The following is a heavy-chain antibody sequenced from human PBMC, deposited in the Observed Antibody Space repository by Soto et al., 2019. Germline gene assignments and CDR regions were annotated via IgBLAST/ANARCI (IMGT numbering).Heavy chain of an antibody. D-gene: IGHD6-19*01. CDR2: INHSGST. V-gene: IGHV4-34*01. Sequence: SETLSLTCAVYGGSFSGYYWSWIRQPPGKGLEWIGEINHSGSTNYNPSLKSRVTISVDTSKNQFSLKLSSVTAADTAVYYCARRVQPGIAVSWYFDLWGRGTLVTVSS. CDR1: GGSFSGYY. CDR3: ARRVQPGIAVSWYFDL. J-gene: IGHJ2*01.